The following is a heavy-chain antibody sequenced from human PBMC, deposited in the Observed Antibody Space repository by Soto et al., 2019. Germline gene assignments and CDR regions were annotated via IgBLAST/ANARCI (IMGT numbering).Heavy chain of an antibody. CDR3: AKDLAIAAAAYYFDC. V-gene: IGHV3-30*18. Sequence: QVQLVESGGGVVQPGRSLRLSCAASGFTFSNYGMHWVRQAQGKGLAWVAVLSSDGGDKHYADSVKGRFIISRDNSKITLYLQMNSLRDEDTAVYYCAKDLAIAAAAYYFDCWGQGPLVTVSS. D-gene: IGHD6-13*01. CDR2: LSSDGGDK. J-gene: IGHJ4*02. CDR1: GFTFSNYG.